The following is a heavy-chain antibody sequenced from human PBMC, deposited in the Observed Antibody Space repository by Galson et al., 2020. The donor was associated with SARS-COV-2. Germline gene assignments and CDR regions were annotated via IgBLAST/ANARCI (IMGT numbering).Heavy chain of an antibody. CDR2: IKQDGSEK. J-gene: IGHJ6*02. V-gene: IGHV3-7*01. CDR3: ARSASLYGSGDYYYYGMDV. CDR1: GFTFSSYW. D-gene: IGHD3-10*01. Sequence: GGSLRLSCAASGFTFSSYWMSWVRQAPGKGLEWVANIKQDGSEKYYVDSVKGRFTISRDNAKNSLYLQMNSLRAEDTAVYYCARSASLYGSGDYYYYGMDVWGQGTTVTVSS.